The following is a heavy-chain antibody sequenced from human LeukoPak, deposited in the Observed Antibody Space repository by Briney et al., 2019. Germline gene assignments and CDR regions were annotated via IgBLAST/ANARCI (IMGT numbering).Heavy chain of an antibody. V-gene: IGHV1-46*01. J-gene: IGHJ4*02. Sequence: GASVKVSCKASGYTFTSYYMHWVRQAPGQGLEWMGIINPSGGSTSYAQKFQGRVTMTRDTSTSTAYMELSSLRSEDTAVYYCARVREQMVQYGSFDYWAREPWSPSPQ. CDR3: ARVREQMVQYGSFDY. D-gene: IGHD6-13*01. CDR2: INPSGGST. CDR1: GYTFTSYY.